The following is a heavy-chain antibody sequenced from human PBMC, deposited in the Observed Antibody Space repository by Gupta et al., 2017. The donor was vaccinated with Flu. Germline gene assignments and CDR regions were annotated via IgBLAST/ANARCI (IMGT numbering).Heavy chain of an antibody. CDR2: IFYTGST. CDR1: GDSLSTHY. J-gene: IGHJ4*02. D-gene: IGHD3/OR15-3a*01. Sequence: QVRLQESGPGLVRPSETLSLTCTVSGDSLSTHYWTWIRQSPGKGLEWIGYIFYTGSTNYNPSLKSRVTISVDTSKDTSKYQFSLTLNSVTAADTAVYYCATLRFLDPYHFDYWGRGTQVTVSS. V-gene: IGHV4-59*11. CDR3: ATLRFLDPYHFDY.